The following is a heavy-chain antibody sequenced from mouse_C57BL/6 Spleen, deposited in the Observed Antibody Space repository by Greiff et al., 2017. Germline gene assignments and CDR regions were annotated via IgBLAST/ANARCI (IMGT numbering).Heavy chain of an antibody. V-gene: IGHV7-3*01. CDR2: IRNKANGYTT. D-gene: IGHD1-2*01. CDR1: GFTFTDYY. CDR3: ARYKPTAFDC. J-gene: IGHJ2*01. Sequence: EVKLMESGGGLVQPGGSLSLSCAASGFTFTDYYMSWVRQPPGKALEWLGFIRNKANGYTTEYSASVKGRFTISRDNSQSILYLQMNALRAEDSATYYCARYKPTAFDCWGQGATLTVSS.